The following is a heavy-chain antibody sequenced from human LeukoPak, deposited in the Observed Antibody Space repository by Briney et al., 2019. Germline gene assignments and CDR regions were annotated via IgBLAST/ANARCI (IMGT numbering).Heavy chain of an antibody. Sequence: GESLKISGMGSGYSFTSYWIGWVRQMPGKGLEWMVIIYSGESDTRYSPSFQGQVTISAHKSISTAYLQCTSLKPSNTVMYYCAIFQHFDRLNNFDYWGQGTLVTVFS. CDR3: AIFQHFDRLNNFDY. CDR1: GYSFTSYW. V-gene: IGHV5-51*01. J-gene: IGHJ4*02. D-gene: IGHD3-9*01. CDR2: IYSGESDT.